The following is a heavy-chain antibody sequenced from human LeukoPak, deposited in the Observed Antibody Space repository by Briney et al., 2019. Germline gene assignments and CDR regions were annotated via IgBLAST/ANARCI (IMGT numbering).Heavy chain of an antibody. CDR2: IGVTSNT. J-gene: IGHJ4*02. Sequence: GGSLRLSCAAAGFTFRNYGLSWVRQAPGKGLEWVSSIGVTSNTVYADSVKGRFTISRDNSKNTLFLQMDSLRDEDTAVYYCVAVMTRGAFDNWGRGSLVSVSS. D-gene: IGHD3-10*01. CDR1: GFTFRNYG. V-gene: IGHV3-23*01. CDR3: VAVMTRGAFDN.